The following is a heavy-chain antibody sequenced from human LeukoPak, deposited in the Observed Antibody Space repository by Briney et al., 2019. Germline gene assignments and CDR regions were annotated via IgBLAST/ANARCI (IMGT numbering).Heavy chain of an antibody. CDR2: IIPIFGTA. J-gene: IGHJ4*02. D-gene: IGHD3-22*01. Sequence: PVKVSCKASGGTFSSYAISWVRQAPGQGLEWMGGIIPIFGTANYAQKFQGRVTITADESTSTAYMELSSLRSEDTAVYYCAQILMYYYDSSGYPPGDYWGQGTLVTVSS. V-gene: IGHV1-69*13. CDR3: AQILMYYYDSSGYPPGDY. CDR1: GGTFSSYA.